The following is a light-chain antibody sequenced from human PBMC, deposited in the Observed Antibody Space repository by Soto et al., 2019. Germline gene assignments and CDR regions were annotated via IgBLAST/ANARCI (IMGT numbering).Light chain of an antibody. J-gene: IGKJ1*01. CDR1: QSISSW. Sequence: DIQMTQSPSTLSASVGARVTITCRASQSISSWLAWYQQKPGKAPKLLIYDASSLESGIPSRLSTSRSGTEFTITISSLQPDDFATYYSQQNNSYSWTFGQGTKVDIK. CDR3: QQNNSYSWT. V-gene: IGKV1-5*01. CDR2: DAS.